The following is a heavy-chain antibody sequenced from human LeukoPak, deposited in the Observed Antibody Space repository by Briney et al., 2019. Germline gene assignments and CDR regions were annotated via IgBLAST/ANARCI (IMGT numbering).Heavy chain of an antibody. V-gene: IGHV1-69*13. J-gene: IGHJ6*03. CDR3: ARVPTVTADYYYYMDV. CDR1: GGTFSSHA. Sequence: SVKVSCKASGGTFSSHAISWVRQAPGQGLEWMGGIIPIFGTANYAQKFQGRVTITADESTSTAYMELSSLRSEDTAVYYCARVPTVTADYYYYMDVWGKGTTVTVSS. D-gene: IGHD4-11*01. CDR2: IIPIFGTA.